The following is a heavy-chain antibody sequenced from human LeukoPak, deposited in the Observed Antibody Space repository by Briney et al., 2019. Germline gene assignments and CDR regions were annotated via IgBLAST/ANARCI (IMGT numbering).Heavy chain of an antibody. CDR2: IKQDGSEN. CDR1: GFAFSSYW. V-gene: IGHV3-7*01. CDR3: ARGLYNYGHGDY. J-gene: IGHJ4*02. Sequence: GGSLRLSCVASGFAFSSYWMSWVRQAPGEGLEWVANIKQDGSENYFVDTVKGRFTISRDNARNSLYLQMNSLRVEDTAVYYCARGLYNYGHGDYWGQGTLVTVSS. D-gene: IGHD5-18*01.